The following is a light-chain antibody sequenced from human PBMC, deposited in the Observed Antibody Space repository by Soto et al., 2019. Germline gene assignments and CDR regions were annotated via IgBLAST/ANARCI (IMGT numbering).Light chain of an antibody. V-gene: IGKV3-15*01. CDR3: QQYYDWPIT. CDR1: QSVSNY. CDR2: GAS. Sequence: EIVLTQSPATLSLSPGERATLSCRASQSVSNYLAWYQQRRGQAPRLLIYGASTRATGIPARFSGSGSGTDFTLTISSLQSEDFAVYYCQQYYDWPITFGQGTRLEIK. J-gene: IGKJ5*01.